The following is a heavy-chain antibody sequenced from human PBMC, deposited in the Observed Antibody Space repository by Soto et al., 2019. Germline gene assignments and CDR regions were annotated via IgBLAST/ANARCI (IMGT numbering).Heavy chain of an antibody. CDR1: GFSFNTYD. Sequence: GGSLRLSCAASGFSFNTYDMNWIRQAPGKGLEWVSFIGSASATKYYSDSVEGRFTVSRDNAKNTLYLQLSSLRPEDTAIYYCAREGYAYYFDLWGQGTQVTVYS. J-gene: IGHJ4*02. D-gene: IGHD5-12*01. CDR3: AREGYAYYFDL. V-gene: IGHV3-48*03. CDR2: IGSASATK.